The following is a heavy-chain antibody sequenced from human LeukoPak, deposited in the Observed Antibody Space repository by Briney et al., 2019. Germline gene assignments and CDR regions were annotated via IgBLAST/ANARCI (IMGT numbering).Heavy chain of an antibody. V-gene: IGHV3-11*01. CDR1: GFTFSDYY. D-gene: IGHD6-19*01. CDR2: ISSSGSTI. J-gene: IGHJ4*02. Sequence: GRSLRLSCAVSGFTFSDYYMSWIRQAPGKGLEWVSYISSSGSTIYYADSVKGRFTISRDNAKNSLYLQMNSLRAEDTAVYYCTREYSSGWYDYWGQGTLVTVSS. CDR3: TREYSSGWYDY.